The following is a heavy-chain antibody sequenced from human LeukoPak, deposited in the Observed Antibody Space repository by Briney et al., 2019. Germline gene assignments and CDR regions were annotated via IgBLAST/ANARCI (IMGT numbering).Heavy chain of an antibody. Sequence: GGSLRLSCAASGFTFSNFLMTWVRQAPGKGPEWVSAISGSGGDTYYADSVKGRFTISRDNSKNTLYLQMNSLRAEDTAVYYCAKKGATTGDFDYWGQGTLVTVSA. CDR3: AKKGATTGDFDY. CDR2: ISGSGGDT. V-gene: IGHV3-23*01. J-gene: IGHJ4*02. D-gene: IGHD1-26*01. CDR1: GFTFSNFL.